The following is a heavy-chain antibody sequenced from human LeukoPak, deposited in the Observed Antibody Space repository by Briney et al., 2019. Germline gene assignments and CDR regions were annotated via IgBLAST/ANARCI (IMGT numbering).Heavy chain of an antibody. CDR2: FDPEEGET. CDR3: AILPLTVVTPLDV. D-gene: IGHD4-23*01. CDR1: GHSLAELA. Sequence: ASVKVSCKVSGHSLAELAMHWVRQAPGKGVERVGGFDPEEGETFYAQEVLGRVSMTEDTSTDTAYMELSSLTSEDTAVYYCAILPLTVVTPLDVWGQGTTVTVSS. J-gene: IGHJ6*02. V-gene: IGHV1-24*01.